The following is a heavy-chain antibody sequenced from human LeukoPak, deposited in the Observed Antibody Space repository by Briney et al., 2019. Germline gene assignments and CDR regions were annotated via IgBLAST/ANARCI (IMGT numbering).Heavy chain of an antibody. V-gene: IGHV1-69*13. D-gene: IGHD3-22*01. J-gene: IGHJ4*02. CDR1: GGTFSRYA. CDR2: IIPIFGTA. CDR3: ARDTLTLPYYYDSSGYPYFDY. Sequence: ASVKVSCKASGGTFSRYAISWVRQAPGQGLEWMGGIIPIFGTANYAQKFQGRVTITADESTSTAYMELSSLRSEDTAVYYCARDTLTLPYYYDSSGYPYFDYWGQGTLVTVSS.